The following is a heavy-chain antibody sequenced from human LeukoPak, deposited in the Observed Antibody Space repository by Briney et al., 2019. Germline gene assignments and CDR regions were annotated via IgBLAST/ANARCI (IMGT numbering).Heavy chain of an antibody. CDR2: VYYSGNT. CDR3: VRPYGFTPLTDAFDL. CDR1: GASISSSNYY. D-gene: IGHD2-15*01. J-gene: IGHJ3*01. Sequence: KPSETLSLTCTVSGASISSSNYYWGWIRQPPGKGLEWIGSVYYSGNTYYNPSLKRRATISVDTSKNQFSLELTSVTAADSAVYYCVRPYGFTPLTDAFDLWGQGTTVIVSS. V-gene: IGHV4-39*01.